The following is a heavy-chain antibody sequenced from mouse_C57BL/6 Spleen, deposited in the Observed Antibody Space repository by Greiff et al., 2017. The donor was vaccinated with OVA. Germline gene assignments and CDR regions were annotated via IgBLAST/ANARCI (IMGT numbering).Heavy chain of an antibody. J-gene: IGHJ3*01. V-gene: IGHV7-3*01. CDR1: GFTFTDYY. CDR2: IRNKANGYTT. D-gene: IGHD2-4*01. CDR3: ARYDYDGDWFAY. Sequence: EVKLMESGGGLVQPGGSLSLSCAASGFTFTDYYMSWVRQPPGKALEWLGFIRNKANGYTTEYSASVKGRFTISRDNSQSILYLQMNALRAEDSATYYCARYDYDGDWFAYWGQGTLVTVSA.